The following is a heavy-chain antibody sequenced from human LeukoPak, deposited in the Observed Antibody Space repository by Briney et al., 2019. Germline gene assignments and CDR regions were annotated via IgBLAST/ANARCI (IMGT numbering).Heavy chain of an antibody. CDR1: GFTFSDYY. CDR2: ISSSGSTI. Sequence: GGSLRLSCAASGFTFSDYYMSRIRQAPGKGLEWVSYISSSGSTIYYADSVKGRFTISRDNSKNTLYLQMNSLRAEDTAVYYCAKQNPEWELRGYYFDYWGQGTLVTVSS. CDR3: AKQNPEWELRGYYFDY. J-gene: IGHJ4*02. D-gene: IGHD1-26*01. V-gene: IGHV3-11*01.